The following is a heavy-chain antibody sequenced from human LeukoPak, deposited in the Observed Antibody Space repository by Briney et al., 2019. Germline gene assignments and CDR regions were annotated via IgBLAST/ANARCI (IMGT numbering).Heavy chain of an antibody. Sequence: GSLRLSCATSGFTFSDYYMSWIRQAPGKGLEWVSYISSSGSTIYYANSVKGRITISRDNAKNSLYLQMNSLRAEDTAVYYCARTDSSSWYPNWFGPWGQGTLVTVSS. CDR2: ISSSGSTI. D-gene: IGHD6-13*01. J-gene: IGHJ5*02. V-gene: IGHV3-11*01. CDR1: GFTFSDYY. CDR3: ARTDSSSWYPNWFGP.